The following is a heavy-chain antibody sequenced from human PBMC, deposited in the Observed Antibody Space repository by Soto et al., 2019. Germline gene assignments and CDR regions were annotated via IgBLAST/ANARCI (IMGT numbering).Heavy chain of an antibody. CDR3: ARVSPWFGGIENYFDY. J-gene: IGHJ4*02. D-gene: IGHD3-10*01. CDR2: IIPIFGTA. V-gene: IGHV1-69*01. CDR1: GGTFSSYA. Sequence: QVQLVQSGAEVKKPGSSVKVSCKASGGTFSSYAISWVRQAPGQGLEWMGGIIPIFGTANYAQKFQGRVTSTADESTSTADMELSSLRSEDTAVYYCARVSPWFGGIENYFDYWGQGTLVTVSS.